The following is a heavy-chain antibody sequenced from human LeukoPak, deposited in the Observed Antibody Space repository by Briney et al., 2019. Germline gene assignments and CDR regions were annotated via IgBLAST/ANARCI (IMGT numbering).Heavy chain of an antibody. V-gene: IGHV3-21*04. CDR2: ISSSSSYI. CDR1: GFTFSSYS. CDR3: ARDPPRKDGYNAPAPGNKGN. D-gene: IGHD5-24*01. Sequence: PGGSLRLSCAASGFTFSSYSMNWVRQAPGKGLEWVSSISSSSSYIYYADSVKGRFTISRDNAKNSLYLQMNSLRAEDTAVYYCARDPPRKDGYNAPAPGNKGNWGQGTLVTVSS. J-gene: IGHJ4*02.